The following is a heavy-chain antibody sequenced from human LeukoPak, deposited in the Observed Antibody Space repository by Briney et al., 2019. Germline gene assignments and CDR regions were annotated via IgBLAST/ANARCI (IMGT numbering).Heavy chain of an antibody. Sequence: KPGGSLRLTCAAFGFIVRSNHINWVRQAPGKGLEWVSSISGGSDDIYYADSVKGRFTISRDNSKNSLYLQMKRLRAEDTALYYCARRGYSDYSGFDYWGQGTLVTVSS. CDR1: GFIVRSNH. J-gene: IGHJ4*02. CDR2: ISGGSDDI. V-gene: IGHV3-21*01. D-gene: IGHD1-26*01. CDR3: ARRGYSDYSGFDY.